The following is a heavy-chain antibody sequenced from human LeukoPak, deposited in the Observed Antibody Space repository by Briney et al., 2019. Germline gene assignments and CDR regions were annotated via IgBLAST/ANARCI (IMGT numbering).Heavy chain of an antibody. Sequence: PSETLSLTCTVSGGSISGSSYYWGWIRQPPGKGLEWIGSIYFSGSTYYNPSLKSRVTISVDTSKNQFSLKLNSVTATDTAVYYCARYGRPDNDAFDIWGQGTMVTVSS. J-gene: IGHJ3*02. CDR1: GGSISGSSYY. CDR2: IYFSGST. D-gene: IGHD1-14*01. CDR3: ARYGRPDNDAFDI. V-gene: IGHV4-39*01.